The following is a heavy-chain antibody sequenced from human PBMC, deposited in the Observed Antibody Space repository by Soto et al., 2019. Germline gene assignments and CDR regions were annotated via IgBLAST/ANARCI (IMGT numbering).Heavy chain of an antibody. V-gene: IGHV3-7*01. CDR1: GFTFSSYW. D-gene: IGHD3-9*01. CDR2: IKQDGSEK. CDR3: ARELRYFDWLYYYGMDV. J-gene: IGHJ6*02. Sequence: GGSLRLSCAASGFTFSSYWMNWVRQAPGKGLEWVANIKQDGSEKYYVDSVKGRFTISRDNAKNSLYLQMNSLRAEDTAVYYCARELRYFDWLYYYGMDVWGQGTTVTVSS.